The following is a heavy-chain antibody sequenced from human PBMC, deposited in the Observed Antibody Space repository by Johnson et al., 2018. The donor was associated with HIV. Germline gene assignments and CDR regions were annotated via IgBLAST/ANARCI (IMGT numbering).Heavy chain of an antibody. CDR3: ARGTGGWPLFDI. J-gene: IGHJ3*02. V-gene: IGHV3-7*03. CDR2: IKQDGSEK. D-gene: IGHD6-19*01. CDR1: RFTFSRYW. Sequence: VQLVESGGGLVQPGGSPRLSCAASRFTFSRYWMSWVRQAPGKGLEWVANIKQDGSEKYYVDSVKGRFTISRDNSKNTLYLQMNSLRAEDMAVYYCARGTGGWPLFDIWGQ.